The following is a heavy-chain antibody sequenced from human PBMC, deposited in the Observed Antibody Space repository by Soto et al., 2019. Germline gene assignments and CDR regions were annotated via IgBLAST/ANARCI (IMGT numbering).Heavy chain of an antibody. CDR3: ATSGRLGYYGMDV. D-gene: IGHD1-26*01. Sequence: QVQLVQSGDGVKKPGSSVKVSCKASGGTFSSYAISWVQQAPGHGLEWMGGIIPIFGTANYAQKFQGRVTITADESTSTAYMELSSLRSEDTAVYYCATSGRLGYYGMDVWGQGTTVTVSS. V-gene: IGHV1-69*01. J-gene: IGHJ6*02. CDR2: IIPIFGTA. CDR1: GGTFSSYA.